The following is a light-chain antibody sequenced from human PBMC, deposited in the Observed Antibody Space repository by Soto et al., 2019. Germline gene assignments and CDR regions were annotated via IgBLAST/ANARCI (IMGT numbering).Light chain of an antibody. J-gene: IGKJ3*01. CDR2: AAS. CDR3: QQSYSTPQ. Sequence: DIQMTQSPSSLSASVGDRVTLTCRTSQSISTYLNWYQQKPGKAPKLLIYAASSLQSGVPSRFSGSGSGTDFTLTISSLQPEDFATYYCQQSYSTPQFGPGTKVHIK. V-gene: IGKV1-39*01. CDR1: QSISTY.